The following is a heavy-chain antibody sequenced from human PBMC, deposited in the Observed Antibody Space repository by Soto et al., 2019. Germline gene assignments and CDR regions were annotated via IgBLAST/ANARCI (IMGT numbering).Heavy chain of an antibody. CDR3: ARDERYSSSSWFYYGMDV. CDR1: GYSFTTYW. Sequence: GESLKISCRGSGYSFTTYWIGWVLQMPGKGLEWMGIIYPGDSDTRYSPSFQGQVTISADKSISTAYLQMNSLRDEDTAVYYCARDERYSSSSWFYYGMDVWGQGTTVTVSS. CDR2: IYPGDSDT. D-gene: IGHD6-6*01. V-gene: IGHV5-51*01. J-gene: IGHJ6*02.